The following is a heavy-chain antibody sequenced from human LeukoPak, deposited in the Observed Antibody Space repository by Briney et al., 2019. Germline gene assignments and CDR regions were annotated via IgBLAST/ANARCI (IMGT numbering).Heavy chain of an antibody. CDR1: GYTFTGYY. V-gene: IGHV1-2*02. J-gene: IGHJ3*02. CDR2: INPNSGGT. D-gene: IGHD3-22*01. Sequence: GASVKVSCKASGYTFTGYYMHWVRQAPGQGVEWMGWINPNSGGTNYAQKFPGRVTITRDTSISTAYMELSRLRSDDTAVYYCAREDTMIVVVTKPNAFDIWGQGTMVTVSS. CDR3: AREDTMIVVVTKPNAFDI.